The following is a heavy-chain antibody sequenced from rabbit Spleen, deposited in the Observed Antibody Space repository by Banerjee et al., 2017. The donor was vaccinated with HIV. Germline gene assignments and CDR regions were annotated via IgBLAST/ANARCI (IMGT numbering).Heavy chain of an antibody. J-gene: IGHJ6*01. CDR2: IDPVFGST. Sequence: QLMESGGGLVKPEGSLKLSCKASGFDFSSYYMSWVRQAPGKGLEWIGYIDPVFGSTYYASWVNGRFTISSHNAQNTLYLQLNSLTAADTATYFCARDTSSSFSSYGMDLWGPGTLVTVS. D-gene: IGHD1-1*01. CDR1: GFDFSSYY. V-gene: IGHV1S7*01. CDR3: ARDTSSSFSSYGMDL.